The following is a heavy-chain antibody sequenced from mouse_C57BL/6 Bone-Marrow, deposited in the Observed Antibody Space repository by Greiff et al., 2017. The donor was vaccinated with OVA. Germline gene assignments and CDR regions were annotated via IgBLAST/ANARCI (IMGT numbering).Heavy chain of an antibody. Sequence: QVQLKQPGAELVRPGTSVKLSCKASGYTFTSYWMHWVKQRPGQGLEWIGVIDPSDSYTNYNQKFKGKATLTVDTSSSTAYMQLSSLTSEDSAVYYCARYGSSYFDYWGQGTTLTVSS. CDR1: GYTFTSYW. CDR3: ARYGSSYFDY. D-gene: IGHD1-1*01. V-gene: IGHV1-59*01. J-gene: IGHJ2*01. CDR2: IDPSDSYT.